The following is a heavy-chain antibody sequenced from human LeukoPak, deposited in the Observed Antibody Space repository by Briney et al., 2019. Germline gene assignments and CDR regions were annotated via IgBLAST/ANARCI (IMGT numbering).Heavy chain of an antibody. V-gene: IGHV3-73*01. CDR1: GFTFGGSA. D-gene: IGHD3-10*01. Sequence: GGSLKLSCAASGFTFGGSAIHWVRQPSGKGLEWVGRIRSKANNYATAYAASVKGRFTISRDDSKNTAYLQMNSLKTEDTAVYYCTRRGRGFGELLIDWGQGTLVTVSS. CDR3: TRRGRGFGELLID. CDR2: IRSKANNYAT. J-gene: IGHJ4*02.